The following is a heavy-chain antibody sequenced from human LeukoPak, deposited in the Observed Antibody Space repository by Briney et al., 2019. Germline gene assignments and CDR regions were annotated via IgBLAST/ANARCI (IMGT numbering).Heavy chain of an antibody. J-gene: IGHJ4*02. D-gene: IGHD2-15*01. Sequence: PSQTLSLTCTGSGGSISSGSYYWSWIRQPAGKGLEWIGRIYTSGSTNYNPSLKSRVTTSVDTSKNQFSLKLSSVTAADTAVYYCARDGIDYCSGGSCYSYFDYWGQGTLVTVSS. CDR2: IYTSGST. V-gene: IGHV4-61*02. CDR3: ARDGIDYCSGGSCYSYFDY. CDR1: GGSISSGSYY.